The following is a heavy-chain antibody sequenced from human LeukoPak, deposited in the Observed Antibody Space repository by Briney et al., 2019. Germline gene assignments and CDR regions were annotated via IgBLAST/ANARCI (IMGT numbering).Heavy chain of an antibody. CDR2: IYYSGST. V-gene: IGHV4-59*12. D-gene: IGHD3-10*01. J-gene: IGHJ5*02. Sequence: SETLSFTSTVSGGSISGFYWTWIRQSPGKGLEWIGYIYYSGSTDYNPSLKSRVSISLDTSKNQFSLKLSSVTAADTAVYYCARDPGGWFDPWGQGALVTASS. CDR1: GGSISGFY. CDR3: ARDPGGWFDP.